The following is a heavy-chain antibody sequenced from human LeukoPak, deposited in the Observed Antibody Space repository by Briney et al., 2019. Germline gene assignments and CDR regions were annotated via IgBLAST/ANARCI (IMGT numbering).Heavy chain of an antibody. V-gene: IGHV3-23*01. CDR2: ISGSGGST. CDR1: GFTFSTYT. J-gene: IGHJ5*02. Sequence: GGSLRLSCAASGFTFSTYTMAWVRQAPGRGLEWVSTISGSGGSTYYADSVKGRFTISRDNSKNTLFLHMNSLRAEDTAVYYCAKPVGEPSGSWGQGTLVTVSS. CDR3: AKPVGEPSGS. D-gene: IGHD3-10*01.